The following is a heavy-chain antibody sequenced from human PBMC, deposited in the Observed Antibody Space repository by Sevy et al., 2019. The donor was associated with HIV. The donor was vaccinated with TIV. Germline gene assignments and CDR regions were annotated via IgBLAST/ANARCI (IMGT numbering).Heavy chain of an antibody. D-gene: IGHD3-22*01. V-gene: IGHV1-24*01. Sequence: ASVKVSCKVSGYTLTKLSMHWVRQAPGKGPEWMGSFDPEDGETIYAQKLQGRVTMTEDTSTDTAYMELSSLRSEDTAVYYCATTKDYYDSSGCPFDDWVQGTLVTVSS. CDR1: GYTLTKLS. CDR3: ATTKDYYDSSGCPFDD. CDR2: FDPEDGET. J-gene: IGHJ4*02.